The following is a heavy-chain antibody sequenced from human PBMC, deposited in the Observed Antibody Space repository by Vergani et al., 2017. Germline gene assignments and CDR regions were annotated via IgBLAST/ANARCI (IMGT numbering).Heavy chain of an antibody. Sequence: QVQLVQSGAEVKKPGSSVKVSCKASGGTFSSYTISWVRQAPGQGLEWMGRIIPILGIANYAQKFQGRVTITADKSTSTAYMELSSLRSEDTAVYYCAXDPPYYYDSSGYSPYFDYWGQGTLVTVSS. V-gene: IGHV1-69*08. CDR2: IIPILGIA. CDR1: GGTFSSYT. D-gene: IGHD3-22*01. J-gene: IGHJ4*02. CDR3: AXDPPYYYDSSGYSPYFDY.